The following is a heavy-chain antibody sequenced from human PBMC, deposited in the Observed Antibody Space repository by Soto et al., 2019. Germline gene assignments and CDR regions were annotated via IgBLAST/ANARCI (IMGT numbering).Heavy chain of an antibody. CDR2: ICWDDDK. V-gene: IGHV2-5*02. Sequence: QITLKESGPTLVKPTQTLTLTCTFSGFSLTTGGVGVGWIRQPPGKALEWLALICWDDDKRYSPSLKSRLTVTKDTSKTQVLLTMTNMDPVDTATYYCALSRCVGDCLGSYSSHYYYGIDVWGQGTTVTVSS. CDR1: GFSLTTGGVG. J-gene: IGHJ6*02. D-gene: IGHD2-21*02. CDR3: ALSRCVGDCLGSYSSHYYYGIDV.